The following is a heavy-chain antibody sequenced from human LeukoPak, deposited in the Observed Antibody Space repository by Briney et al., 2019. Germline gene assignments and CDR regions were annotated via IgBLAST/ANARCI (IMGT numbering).Heavy chain of an antibody. CDR3: ARDPGRIAARPGGPDY. J-gene: IGHJ4*02. CDR2: INHSGST. D-gene: IGHD6-6*01. CDR1: GGSFSGYY. V-gene: IGHV4-34*01. Sequence: SETLSLTCAVYGGSFSGYYWSWIRQPPGKGLEWIGEINHSGSTNYNPSLKSRVTISVDTSKNQFSLKLSSVTAADTAVYYCARDPGRIAARPGGPDYWGQGTLVTVSS.